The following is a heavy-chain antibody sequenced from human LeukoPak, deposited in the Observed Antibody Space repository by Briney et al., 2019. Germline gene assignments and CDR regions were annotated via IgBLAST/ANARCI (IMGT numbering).Heavy chain of an antibody. D-gene: IGHD1-26*01. V-gene: IGHV4-59*08. J-gene: IGHJ3*02. CDR2: FYDSGDF. CDR3: ARLLRPGGRKGDAFDI. Sequence: PSETLSLTCTVAGGSISGHHWTWIRQPPGRGLEWIGYFYDSGDFNYNPSLKSRVTIWMYMSNNQFSLTMSSVTAADTAMYYCARLLRPGGRKGDAFDIWGQGTLVTVSS. CDR1: GGSISGHH.